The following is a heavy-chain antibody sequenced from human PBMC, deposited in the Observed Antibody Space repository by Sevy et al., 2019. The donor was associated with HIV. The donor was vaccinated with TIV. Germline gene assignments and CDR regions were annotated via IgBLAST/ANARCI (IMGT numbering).Heavy chain of an antibody. D-gene: IGHD3-3*01. Sequence: GGSLRLSCAASGVTFSSYGIHWVRQAPGKGLEWVAVISYDGSKKNHAESMKGRFTISSDNSKNTLNLEMSSLRTDDTAVYYCAHYSGLYGYYYGMDVWGQGTTVTVSS. J-gene: IGHJ6*02. CDR1: GVTFSSYG. V-gene: IGHV3-30*03. CDR3: AHYSGLYGYYYGMDV. CDR2: ISYDGSKK.